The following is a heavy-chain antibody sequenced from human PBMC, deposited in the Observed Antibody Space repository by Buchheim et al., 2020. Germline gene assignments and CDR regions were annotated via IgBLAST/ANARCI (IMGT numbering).Heavy chain of an antibody. V-gene: IGHV3-23*01. CDR1: GFTFSSFA. CDR3: AKGASGGIMSVTFDF. CDR2: LSGSGGTT. D-gene: IGHD3-10*01. Sequence: EVQLLESGGGLVQPGGSLRLSCVASGFTFSSFAMSWVRQAPGKGLECVSGLSGSGGTTYYADSVKGRFTISRDNSKNTLYLQMNSLRAQDTAVYYCAKGASGGIMSVTFDFWGQGTL. J-gene: IGHJ4*02.